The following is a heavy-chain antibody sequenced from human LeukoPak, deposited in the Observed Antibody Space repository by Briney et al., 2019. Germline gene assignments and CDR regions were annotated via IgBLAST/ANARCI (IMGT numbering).Heavy chain of an antibody. CDR1: GFTFGSYG. J-gene: IGHJ4*02. CDR2: IRYDGSNK. Sequence: GGSLRLSCAASGFTFGSYGMHWVRQAPGKRLEWVAFIRYDGSNKYYADSVKGRFTISRDNSKNTLYLQMNSLRAEDTAVYYCAKVWRIAAAGRGHWGQGTLVTVSS. CDR3: AKVWRIAAAGRGH. V-gene: IGHV3-30*02. D-gene: IGHD6-13*01.